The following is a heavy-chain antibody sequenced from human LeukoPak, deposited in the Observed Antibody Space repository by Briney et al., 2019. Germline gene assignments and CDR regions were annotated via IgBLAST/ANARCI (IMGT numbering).Heavy chain of an antibody. Sequence: SETLSLTCTVSGGSISSGGYYWGWIRQPPGKGLEWIGSIYYSGSTYYNPSLKSRVTISVDTSKNRFSLKLSSVTAADTAVYYCARSGVSDGGNSDYWGQGTLVTVSS. D-gene: IGHD4-23*01. J-gene: IGHJ4*02. CDR2: IYYSGST. V-gene: IGHV4-39*01. CDR3: ARSGVSDGGNSDY. CDR1: GGSISSGGYY.